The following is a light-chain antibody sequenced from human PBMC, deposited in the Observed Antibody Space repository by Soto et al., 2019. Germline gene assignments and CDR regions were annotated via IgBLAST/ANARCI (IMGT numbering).Light chain of an antibody. V-gene: IGKV3-20*01. CDR2: GAS. J-gene: IGKJ1*01. CDR1: QTVIRNY. Sequence: EMVLTQSPDTLSLSPGERATLSCRASQTVIRNYLAWHQQKPGQNPRLLVYGASSRATGIPDRFSGSVSGTDFTLTVSRLQTEDFATYECLQDHDDSWTFCQGTKVDIK. CDR3: LQDHDDSWT.